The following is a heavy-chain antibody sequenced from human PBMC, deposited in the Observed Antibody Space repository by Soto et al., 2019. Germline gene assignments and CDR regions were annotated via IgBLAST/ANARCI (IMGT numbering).Heavy chain of an antibody. J-gene: IGHJ6*03. CDR1: GGSISSYY. CDR3: ARGGKVTSGWYNYYMDV. D-gene: IGHD6-19*01. Sequence: AETLSLTCTVSGGSISSYYWSWIRQPPGKGLEWIGYIYYSGSTNYNPSLKSRVTISVDTSKNQFSLKLRSDDTAVYYCARGGKVTSGWYNYYMDVWGKGTSVTVSS. V-gene: IGHV4-59*01. CDR2: IYYSGST.